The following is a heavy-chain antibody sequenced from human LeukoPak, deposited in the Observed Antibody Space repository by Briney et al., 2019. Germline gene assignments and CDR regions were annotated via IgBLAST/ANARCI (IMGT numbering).Heavy chain of an antibody. CDR2: MNPNSGNT. J-gene: IGHJ4*02. Sequence: ASVKVSCKASGDTFTAYYIHWVRQATGQGLEWMGWMNPNSGNTGYAQKFQGRVTMTRNTSISTAYMELSSLRSEDTAVYYCARATDYGDYVWGQGTLVTVSS. V-gene: IGHV1-8*02. CDR3: ARATDYGDYV. D-gene: IGHD4-17*01. CDR1: GDTFTAYY.